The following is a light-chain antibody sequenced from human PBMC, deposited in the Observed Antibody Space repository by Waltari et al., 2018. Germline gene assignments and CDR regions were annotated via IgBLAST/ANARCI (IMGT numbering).Light chain of an antibody. V-gene: IGLV1-36*01. Sequence: QSVLTQPPSVSAAARKTVTISCSGSNSNIGSNPVSWYQQFPETAPKLLIYYDDRGASGVSDRFSGSKSGASASLAISEVQTGDEADYFCAGWDDSLTAMLFGGGTRLAVL. CDR1: NSNIGSNP. CDR2: YDD. J-gene: IGLJ7*01. CDR3: AGWDDSLTAML.